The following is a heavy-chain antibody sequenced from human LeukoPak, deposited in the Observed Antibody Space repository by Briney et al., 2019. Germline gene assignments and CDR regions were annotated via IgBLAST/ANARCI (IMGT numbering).Heavy chain of an antibody. CDR2: ISRSGSTK. CDR1: GFTFSDYN. CDR3: ARDQKWFGELFSDY. J-gene: IGHJ4*02. V-gene: IGHV3-11*01. Sequence: GGSLRLSCAASGFTFSDYNMRWIRQAPGKGLEWVSSISRSGSTKYYADSVKGRFTISRDNAKNSLFLQMNSLRAEDTAVYYCARDQKWFGELFSDYWGQGTLVTVSS. D-gene: IGHD3-10*01.